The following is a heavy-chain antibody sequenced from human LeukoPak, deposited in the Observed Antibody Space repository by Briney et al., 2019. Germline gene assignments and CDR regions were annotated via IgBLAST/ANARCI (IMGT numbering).Heavy chain of an antibody. J-gene: IGHJ3*02. CDR1: GFTFSSNW. CDR2: INQDGSDK. D-gene: IGHD5/OR15-5a*01. Sequence: GGSLRLSCAAYGFTFSSNWVTWVRQAPGKGLEWVANINQDGSDKYYVGSVKGRFTISRDNAKNSLYLQMNSLRAEDTAVYYCARQGRVAVSIHAFDIWGQGKMVTVSS. V-gene: IGHV3-7*01. CDR3: ARQGRVAVSIHAFDI.